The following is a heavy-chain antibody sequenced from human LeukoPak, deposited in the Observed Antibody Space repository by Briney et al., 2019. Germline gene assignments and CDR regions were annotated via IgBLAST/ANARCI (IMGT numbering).Heavy chain of an antibody. CDR3: ARNGPGIAARTAYFDY. J-gene: IGHJ4*02. Sequence: GGSLRLSCAASGFTFSSYAMHWVRQAPGKGLEWVAVISYDGSNKYYADSVKGRFTISRDNSKNTLYLQMNSLRAEDTAVYYCARNGPGIAARTAYFDYWGQGTLVTVSS. D-gene: IGHD6-6*01. V-gene: IGHV3-30*04. CDR1: GFTFSSYA. CDR2: ISYDGSNK.